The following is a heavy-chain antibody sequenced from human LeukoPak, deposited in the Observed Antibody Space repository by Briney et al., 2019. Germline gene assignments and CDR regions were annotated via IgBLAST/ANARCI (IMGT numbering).Heavy chain of an antibody. CDR3: ASHCSSTSCHDAFDI. D-gene: IGHD2-2*01. J-gene: IGHJ3*02. V-gene: IGHV4-39*07. CDR2: IYYSGST. Sequence: PSETLSLTCTVSGGSISSSSYYWGWIRQPPGKGLEWIGSIYYSGSTYYNPSLKSRVTISVDTSKNQFSLKLSSVTAADTAVYYCASHCSSTSCHDAFDIWGQGTMVTVSS. CDR1: GGSISSSSYY.